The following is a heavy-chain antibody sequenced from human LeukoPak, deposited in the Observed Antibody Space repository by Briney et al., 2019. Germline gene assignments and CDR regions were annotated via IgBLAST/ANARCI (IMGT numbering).Heavy chain of an antibody. CDR1: GYTFTSYD. D-gene: IGHD5-18*01. CDR2: MNPNSGNT. V-gene: IGHV1-8*01. CDR3: ARERYSYGQDAFDI. Sequence: ASVKVSCKASGYTFTSYDINWVRQATGQGLEWMRWMNPNSGNTGYAQKFQGRVTMARNTSISTAYMELSSLRSEDTAVYYCARERYSYGQDAFDIWGPGTMVTVSS. J-gene: IGHJ3*02.